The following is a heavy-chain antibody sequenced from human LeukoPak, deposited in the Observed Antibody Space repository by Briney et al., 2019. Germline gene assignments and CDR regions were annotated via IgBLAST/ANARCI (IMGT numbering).Heavy chain of an antibody. J-gene: IGHJ4*02. CDR3: ANARAGSSGYPYYFDY. CDR2: ISGSGGST. D-gene: IGHD3-22*01. Sequence: PGGSLRLSCAASGFTFSSYAMSWVRQAPGKGLEWVSAISGSGGSTYYADSVKGRFTISRDNSKNTLYLQMNSLRAEDTAVYYCANARAGSSGYPYYFDYWGQGTLVTVSS. V-gene: IGHV3-23*01. CDR1: GFTFSSYA.